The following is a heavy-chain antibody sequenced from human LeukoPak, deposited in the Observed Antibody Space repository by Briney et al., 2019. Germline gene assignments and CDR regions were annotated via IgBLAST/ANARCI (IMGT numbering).Heavy chain of an antibody. D-gene: IGHD3-9*01. CDR1: GFTFSSYW. V-gene: IGHV3-7*01. J-gene: IGHJ5*02. Sequence: GGSLRLSFAASGFTFSSYWMSWVRQAPGKGLEWVANIKQDGSEKYYVDSVKGRFTISRDNAKNSLYLQMNSLRAEDTAVYYCARDQGILTGYYAWSVFDPWGQGTLVTVSS. CDR3: ARDQGILTGYYAWSVFDP. CDR2: IKQDGSEK.